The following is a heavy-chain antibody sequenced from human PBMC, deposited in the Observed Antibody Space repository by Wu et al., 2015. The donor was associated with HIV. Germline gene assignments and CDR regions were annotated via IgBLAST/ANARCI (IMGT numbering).Heavy chain of an antibody. CDR1: GGTFGSYA. CDR3: ARASPTVTHNYYYYGMDV. J-gene: IGHJ6*02. V-gene: IGHV1-69*12. D-gene: IGHD4-17*01. Sequence: QVQLVQSGAEVKKPGSSVKVSCKASGGTFGSYAVSWVRQAPGQGLEWMGGIISVNHRPNYAQQFQGRVTITADEFTNTAYMELSGLRSDDTAVYYCARASPTVTHNYYYYGMDVWGQGP. CDR2: IISVNHRP.